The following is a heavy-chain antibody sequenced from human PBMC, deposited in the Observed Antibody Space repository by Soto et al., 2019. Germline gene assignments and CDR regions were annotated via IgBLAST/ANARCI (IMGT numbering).Heavy chain of an antibody. CDR3: ASRVLCDMDV. Sequence: ASVKVSCKASGDTFTTNYIHWVRQAPGQGLEWVGRINPSSGATLYAQRFQGRLTLTTDTSTSTVYMGLNSLKSEDSAVYYCASRVLCDMDVWG. J-gene: IGHJ6*03. CDR2: INPSSGAT. CDR1: GDTFTTNY. V-gene: IGHV1-46*01. D-gene: IGHD2-21*01.